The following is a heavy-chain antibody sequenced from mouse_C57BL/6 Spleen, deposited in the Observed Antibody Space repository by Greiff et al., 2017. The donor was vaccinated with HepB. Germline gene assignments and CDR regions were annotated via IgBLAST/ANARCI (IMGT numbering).Heavy chain of an antibody. Sequence: VQLQQSGPELVKPGASVKISCKASGYAFSSSWMNWVKQRPGKGLEWIGRIYPGDGDTNYNGKFKGKATLTADKSSSTAYMQLSSLTSEDSAVYFCARGYYGSSPAWCAYWGQGTLVTVSA. V-gene: IGHV1-82*01. CDR3: ARGYYGSSPAWCAY. CDR1: GYAFSSSW. D-gene: IGHD1-1*01. CDR2: IYPGDGDT. J-gene: IGHJ3*01.